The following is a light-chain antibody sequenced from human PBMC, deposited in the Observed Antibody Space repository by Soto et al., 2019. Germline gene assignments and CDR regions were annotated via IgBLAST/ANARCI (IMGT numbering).Light chain of an antibody. J-gene: IGKJ4*01. Sequence: DIVMTQSPLFLPVTPGEPASISCRSSQSLLNSNGYYSLDWYLQKPGQSPQLLIYMGSNRASGVLDRFSGSGSGTDFTLKISRVEAEDVGVYYCMQALQLPLTFGGGTKVGIK. CDR2: MGS. CDR3: MQALQLPLT. V-gene: IGKV2-28*01. CDR1: QSLLNSNGYYS.